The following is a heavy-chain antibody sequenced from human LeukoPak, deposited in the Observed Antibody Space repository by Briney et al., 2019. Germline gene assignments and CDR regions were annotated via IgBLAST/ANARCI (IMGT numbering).Heavy chain of an antibody. CDR2: ISSTSSTI. Sequence: GGSLRLSCAASGFTFSTYSMNWVRQAPGKGLEWVSYISSTSSTIYYANSVKGRFTISRDNAKNSLYLQMNSLRAEDTAVYYCAKEERIAAAGTGYYFDYWGQGTLVTVSS. CDR1: GFTFSTYS. D-gene: IGHD6-13*01. J-gene: IGHJ4*02. V-gene: IGHV3-48*01. CDR3: AKEERIAAAGTGYYFDY.